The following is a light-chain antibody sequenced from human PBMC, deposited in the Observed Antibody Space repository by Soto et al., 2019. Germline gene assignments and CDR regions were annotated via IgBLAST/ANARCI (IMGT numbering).Light chain of an antibody. CDR1: QSVRTY. Sequence: EIVLTQSPVTLSLSPGERATLSCRASQSVRTYLAWYQVKPGQAPRLLIYGASSRATGIPDRFSGSGSGTDFSLTISRLEPEDFAVYHCQQYGSSPITFGQGTRLEIK. CDR2: GAS. J-gene: IGKJ5*01. CDR3: QQYGSSPIT. V-gene: IGKV3-20*01.